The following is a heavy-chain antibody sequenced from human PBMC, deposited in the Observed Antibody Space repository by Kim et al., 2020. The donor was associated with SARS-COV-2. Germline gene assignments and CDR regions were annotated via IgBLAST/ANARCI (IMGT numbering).Heavy chain of an antibody. V-gene: IGHV4-59*08. CDR3: ARHRYNWHEGLFDD. D-gene: IGHD1-20*01. J-gene: IGHJ4*02. CDR2: IYYNGAT. Sequence: SETLSLTCTVSGGSIINYYWSWIRQTPGKGLQWIGHIYYNGATKYNPSLKSRVTISVDTSKNQFSLKLTSVSARDTALYYCARHRYNWHEGLFDDWGQGTLVTVSS. CDR1: GGSIINYY.